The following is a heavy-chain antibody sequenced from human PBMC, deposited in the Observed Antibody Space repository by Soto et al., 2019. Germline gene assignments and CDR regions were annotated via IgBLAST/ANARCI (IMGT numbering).Heavy chain of an antibody. J-gene: IGHJ4*02. CDR2: MNPNKGHT. V-gene: IGHV1-8*01. CDR3: ARGPNYFDY. CDR1: GYIFTSFD. Sequence: QVQLVQSGAEVKKPGASVKVSCEASGYIFTSFDIHWVRQAPRQGLEWMGWMNPNKGHTGYAEKFQGRVTMTRNTSMKIAYMELSSLRSDDTAVYYCARGPNYFDYWGQGTLVTVSS.